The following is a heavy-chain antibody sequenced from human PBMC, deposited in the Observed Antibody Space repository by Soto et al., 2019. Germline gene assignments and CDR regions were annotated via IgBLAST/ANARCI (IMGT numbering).Heavy chain of an antibody. CDR3: ARGFLEGLDYYYGMDV. CDR2: MNPNNGNT. CDR1: GYTFTSYD. J-gene: IGHJ6*02. Sequence: ASVKVSCKASGYTFTSYDISWVRQATGQGLEWMGWMNPNNGNTDYAQKFQGRVTMTRDTSISTAYMELSRLRSEDTAVYYCARGFLEGLDYYYGMDVWGQGTTVTVSS. V-gene: IGHV1-8*01. D-gene: IGHD3-3*01.